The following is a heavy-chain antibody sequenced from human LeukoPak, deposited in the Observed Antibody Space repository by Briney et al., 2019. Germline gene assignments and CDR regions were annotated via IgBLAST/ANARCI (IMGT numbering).Heavy chain of an antibody. CDR3: ARKRRDGYNLGYFDD. V-gene: IGHV4-30-4*08. J-gene: IGHJ4*02. Sequence: SQPLSLTCTVSGGSISSGDYYWRWIRQPPGKGLEWIGYIYYSGSTYYNPSLQSRLTISVDTSKNQFSLKLSSVNADDLALYSCARKRRDGYNLGYFDDWGQGTLVTVSS. CDR1: GGSISSGDYY. D-gene: IGHD5-24*01. CDR2: IYYSGST.